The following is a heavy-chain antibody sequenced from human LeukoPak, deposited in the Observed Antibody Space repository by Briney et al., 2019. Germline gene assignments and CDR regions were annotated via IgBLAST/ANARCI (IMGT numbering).Heavy chain of an antibody. D-gene: IGHD3-3*01. Sequence: ASVKVSCKASGYTFTGYYMHWVRQAPGQGLEWMGWINPNSGGTNYAQKFQGRVTMTRDTSISTAYMELSRLRSDDTAVYYCARAPGYDFWSGFPFPFDPWGQGTLVTVSP. CDR3: ARAPGYDFWSGFPFPFDP. CDR1: GYTFTGYY. V-gene: IGHV1-2*02. J-gene: IGHJ5*02. CDR2: INPNSGGT.